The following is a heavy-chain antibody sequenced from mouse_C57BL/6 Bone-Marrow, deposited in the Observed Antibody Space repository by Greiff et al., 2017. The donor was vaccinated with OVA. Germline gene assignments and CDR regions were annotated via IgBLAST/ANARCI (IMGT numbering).Heavy chain of an antibody. CDR2: ISYGGSYT. J-gene: IGHJ2*01. Sequence: DVKLVESGGGLVKPGGSLKLSCAASGFTFSSYAMSWVCQTPEKRLEWVATISYGGSYTYYPDNVKGRFTISRDNAKNNLYLQMSHLKSEDTAMYYCARVGYYLYYFDYWGQGTTLTVSS. D-gene: IGHD2-3*01. CDR1: GFTFSSYA. CDR3: ARVGYYLYYFDY. V-gene: IGHV5-4*03.